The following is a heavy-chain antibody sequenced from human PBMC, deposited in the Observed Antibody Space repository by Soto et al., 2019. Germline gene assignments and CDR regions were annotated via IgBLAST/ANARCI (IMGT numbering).Heavy chain of an antibody. CDR2: IIPMFGKV. V-gene: IGHV1-69*13. D-gene: IGHD3-10*01. J-gene: IGHJ5*02. Sequence: ASVKVSCKASGGTFSSYGISWVRQAPGQGLEWMGGIIPMFGKVKYAQKFQGRVTITADESTSTAYMELSSLTSEDTAMYYCARETSVRGVIITSSPWFDPWGQGTLVTVSS. CDR3: ARETSVRGVIITSSPWFDP. CDR1: GGTFSSYG.